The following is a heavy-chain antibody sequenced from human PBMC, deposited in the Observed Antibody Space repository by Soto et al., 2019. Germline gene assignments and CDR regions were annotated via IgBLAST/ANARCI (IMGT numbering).Heavy chain of an antibody. Sequence: GGSLRLSCAASGFTFSSYGMHWVRQAPGKGLEWVAVISYDGSNKYYADSVKGRFTISRDNSKNTLYLQMNSLRAEDTAVYYCAKCGLIAAAGIDYWGQGTLVTVSS. CDR2: ISYDGSNK. J-gene: IGHJ4*02. CDR1: GFTFSSYG. D-gene: IGHD6-13*01. V-gene: IGHV3-30*18. CDR3: AKCGLIAAAGIDY.